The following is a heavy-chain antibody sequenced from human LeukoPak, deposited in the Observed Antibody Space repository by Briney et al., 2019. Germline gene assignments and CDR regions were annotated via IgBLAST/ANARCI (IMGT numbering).Heavy chain of an antibody. Sequence: PSETLSLTCSVSGYSINSGYYWGWIRQPPGKGLEWIGSIYHSGSTYYNPSLKSRVTISVDTSKNQFSLKLSSVTAADTAVYYCARGLGRPDYYYYYMDVWGKGTTVTVSS. CDR3: ARGLGRPDYYYYYMDV. V-gene: IGHV4-38-2*02. CDR1: GYSINSGYY. D-gene: IGHD1-14*01. CDR2: IYHSGST. J-gene: IGHJ6*03.